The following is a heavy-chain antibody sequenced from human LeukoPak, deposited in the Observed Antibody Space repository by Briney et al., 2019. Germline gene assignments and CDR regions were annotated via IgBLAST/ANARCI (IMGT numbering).Heavy chain of an antibody. D-gene: IGHD3-10*01. CDR1: GFTFSSYG. CDR3: ARDLLLWFGELSNSPDY. V-gene: IGHV3-30*03. Sequence: PGGSLRLSCAASGFTFSSYGMHWVRQAPGKGLEWVAVISYDGSNKYYADSVKGRFTISRDNSKNTLYLQMNSLRAEDTAVYYCARDLLLWFGELSNSPDYWGQGTLVTVSS. CDR2: ISYDGSNK. J-gene: IGHJ4*02.